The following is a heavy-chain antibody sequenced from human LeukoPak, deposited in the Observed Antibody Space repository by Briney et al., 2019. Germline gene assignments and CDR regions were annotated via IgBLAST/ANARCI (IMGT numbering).Heavy chain of an antibody. CDR1: GYTFPGYY. D-gene: IGHD5-12*01. J-gene: IGHJ4*02. V-gene: IGHV1-2*04. CDR3: ARSVGVATIGGLSY. Sequence: ASVKVSCKASGYTFPGYYMHWVRQAPGQGLEWMGWINPNSGGTNYAQKFQGWVTMTRDTSISTAYMELSRLRSDDTAVYYCARSVGVATIGGLSYWGQGTLVTVSS. CDR2: INPNSGGT.